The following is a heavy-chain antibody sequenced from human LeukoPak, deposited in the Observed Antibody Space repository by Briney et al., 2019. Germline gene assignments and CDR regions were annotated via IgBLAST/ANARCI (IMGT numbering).Heavy chain of an antibody. CDR2: IYYSGST. CDR3: ARSSWSYDGHFDS. J-gene: IGHJ4*02. CDR1: GGSISSSSYY. D-gene: IGHD1-26*01. V-gene: IGHV4-39*07. Sequence: SETLSLTCTVSGGSISSSSYYWGWIRQPPGKGLEWIGSIYYSGSTYYNPSLKSRVIISVDTSKNQFSLNLSPVTAADPAVYYCARSSWSYDGHFDSWGQGTLVTVSS.